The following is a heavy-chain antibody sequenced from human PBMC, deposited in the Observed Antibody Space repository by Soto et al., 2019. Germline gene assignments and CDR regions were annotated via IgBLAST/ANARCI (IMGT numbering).Heavy chain of an antibody. D-gene: IGHD2-21*01. Sequence: GGSLRLSCAASGFNFNNYAMHWVRQAPGKGLEWVAVVSFDGSSTHYADSVKGRFTISRDSSNNTVSLQMNSLTNEDTAAYYCAKAGWGGDYYYGLDVWGQGTTVTVSS. V-gene: IGHV3-30*18. J-gene: IGHJ6*02. CDR1: GFNFNNYA. CDR3: AKAGWGGDYYYGLDV. CDR2: VSFDGSST.